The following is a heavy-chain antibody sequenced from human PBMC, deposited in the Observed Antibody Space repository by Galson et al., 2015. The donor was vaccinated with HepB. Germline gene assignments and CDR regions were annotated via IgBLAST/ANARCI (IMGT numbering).Heavy chain of an antibody. V-gene: IGHV1-58*02. CDR3: AADPGAMIVVAPGDWAAFDI. D-gene: IGHD3-22*01. CDR1: GFTFTSSA. J-gene: IGHJ3*02. Sequence: SVKVSCKASGFTFTSSAMQWVRQARGQRLEWIGWIVVGSGNTNYAQKFQERVTITRDMSTSTAYMELSSLRSEDTAVYYCAADPGAMIVVAPGDWAAFDIWGQGTMVTVSS. CDR2: IVVGSGNT.